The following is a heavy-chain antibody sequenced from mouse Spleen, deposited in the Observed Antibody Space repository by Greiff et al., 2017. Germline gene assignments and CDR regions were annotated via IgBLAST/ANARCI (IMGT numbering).Heavy chain of an antibody. Sequence: DVKLVESGGGLVKPGGSLKLSCAASGFTFSSYAMSWVRQTPEKRLEWVATISSGGSYTYYPDSVKGRFTISRDNAKNTLYLQMSSLRSEDTAMYYCARHGDYDRGFAYWGQGTLVTVSA. CDR2: ISSGGSYT. V-gene: IGHV5-9-3*01. CDR1: GFTFSSYA. D-gene: IGHD2-4*01. CDR3: ARHGDYDRGFAY. J-gene: IGHJ3*01.